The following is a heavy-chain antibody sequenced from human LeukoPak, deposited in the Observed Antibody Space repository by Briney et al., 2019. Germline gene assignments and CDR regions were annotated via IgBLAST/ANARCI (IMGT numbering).Heavy chain of an antibody. D-gene: IGHD3-10*01. CDR2: MNPNSGNT. CDR1: GYTFTSYD. CDR3: ARGLRRYLSGSRSYPRGPGGY. V-gene: IGHV1-8*01. J-gene: IGHJ4*02. Sequence: ASVKVSCKASGYTFTSYDINWVRQATGQGLEWMGWMNPNSGNTGYAQKFQGRVTMTRNTSISTAYMELSSLRSEDTAVYYCARGLRRYLSGSRSYPRGPGGYWGQGTLVTVSS.